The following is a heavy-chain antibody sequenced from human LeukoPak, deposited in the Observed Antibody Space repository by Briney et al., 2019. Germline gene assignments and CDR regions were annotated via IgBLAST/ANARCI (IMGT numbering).Heavy chain of an antibody. CDR3: ARFDYYGMDV. CDR2: TSVSNGNT. J-gene: IGHJ6*02. Sequence: ASVKVSCKTSGYSFTSYGISWVRQAPGQGLEWMGWTSVSNGNTNYAQKFQDRVTMTRDTSTSTVYMELSSLRSEDTAVYYCARFDYYGMDVWGQGTTVTVSS. V-gene: IGHV1-18*01. CDR1: GYSFTSYG.